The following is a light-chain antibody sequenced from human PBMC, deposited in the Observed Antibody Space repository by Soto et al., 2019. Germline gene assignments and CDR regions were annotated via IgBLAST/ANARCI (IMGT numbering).Light chain of an antibody. J-gene: IGKJ4*01. Sequence: EIVLTQSPGTLSLSPGERATLSCRASQSVPGSHLAWYQQKPGQAPRLLLYGASTRATGIPDRFSGSGSGTDFTLTISRVEPEDFAVFYCQHYGSSPLTFGGGTKVDIK. CDR2: GAS. CDR3: QHYGSSPLT. CDR1: QSVPGSH. V-gene: IGKV3-20*01.